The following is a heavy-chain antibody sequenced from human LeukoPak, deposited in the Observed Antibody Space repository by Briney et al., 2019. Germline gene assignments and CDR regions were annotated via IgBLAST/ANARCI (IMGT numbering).Heavy chain of an antibody. V-gene: IGHV1-2*04. CDR2: INPNSGGT. Sequence: GASVKVSCKVSGYTLTELSMHWVRQAPGQGLEWMGWINPNSGGTNYAQKFQGWVTMTRDTSISTAYMELSRLRSDDTAVYYCARDGNYYDSSGYYSIGRFDYWGQGTLVTVSS. J-gene: IGHJ4*02. D-gene: IGHD3-22*01. CDR1: GYTLTELS. CDR3: ARDGNYYDSSGYYSIGRFDY.